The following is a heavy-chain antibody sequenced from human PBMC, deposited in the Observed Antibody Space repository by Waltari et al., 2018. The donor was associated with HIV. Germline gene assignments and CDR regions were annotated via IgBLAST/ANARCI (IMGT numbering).Heavy chain of an antibody. Sequence: QLQLQESGPGLVKPPAPLSLTCPVSSCSISSISYSWGWIRHPPGKGLEWIGSIYYSGTTYYNPSIKSRVTISVDTSKNQFSLKLTSVTAADTAVYFCARGAYCSGGSCFFDHWGQGTPVTVSS. CDR1: SCSISSISYS. J-gene: IGHJ4*02. D-gene: IGHD2-15*01. CDR2: IYYSGTT. CDR3: ARGAYCSGGSCFFDH. V-gene: IGHV4-39*01.